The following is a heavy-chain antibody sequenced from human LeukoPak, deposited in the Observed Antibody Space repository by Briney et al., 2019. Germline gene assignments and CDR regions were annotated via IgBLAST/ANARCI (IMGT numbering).Heavy chain of an antibody. J-gene: IGHJ4*02. Sequence: ASVKVSCKASGYTFTSYDINWVRQATGQGLEWMGWMNPNSGNTGYAQKFQGRVTMTRNTSISTAYMELSSLRSEDTAVYYCARVFYGSGSYYEGSYFDYWGQGTLVTVSS. D-gene: IGHD3-10*01. CDR2: MNPNSGNT. V-gene: IGHV1-8*01. CDR3: ARVFYGSGSYYEGSYFDY. CDR1: GYTFTSYD.